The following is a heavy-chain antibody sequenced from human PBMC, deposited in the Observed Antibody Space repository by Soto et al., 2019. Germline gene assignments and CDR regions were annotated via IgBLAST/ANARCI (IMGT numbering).Heavy chain of an antibody. CDR2: ISGSGGST. D-gene: IGHD6-13*01. Sequence: EVQLLESGGGLVQPGGSLRLSCAASGFTFSSYAMSWVRQAPGKGLEWVSAISGSGGSTYYADSVKGRFTISRDNSKNTLYLQMNSLRAEDTAVYYCANVGGSTAAAGTRYYYYGMDVWGQGTTVTVSS. CDR3: ANVGGSTAAAGTRYYYYGMDV. CDR1: GFTFSSYA. J-gene: IGHJ6*02. V-gene: IGHV3-23*01.